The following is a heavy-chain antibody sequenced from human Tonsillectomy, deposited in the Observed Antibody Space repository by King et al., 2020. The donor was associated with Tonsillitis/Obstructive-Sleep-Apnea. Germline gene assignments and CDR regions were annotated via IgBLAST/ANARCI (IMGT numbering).Heavy chain of an antibody. D-gene: IGHD2-2*01. CDR2: IKSKTDGGTT. V-gene: IGHV3-15*01. CDR1: GFTFSNAW. Sequence: VQLVESGGGLVKPGGSLRLSCAASGFTFSNAWMSWVRQAPGKGLEWVGRIKSKTDGGTTDYAAPVKGRFTISRDDSKNTLYLQMNSLKTEDTAVYYCTTLQCSSTSCYLYYYYYMDVWGKGTTVTVSS. J-gene: IGHJ6*03. CDR3: TTLQCSSTSCYLYYYYYMDV.